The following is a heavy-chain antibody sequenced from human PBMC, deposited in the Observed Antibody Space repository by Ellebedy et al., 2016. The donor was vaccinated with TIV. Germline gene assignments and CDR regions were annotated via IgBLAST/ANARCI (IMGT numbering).Heavy chain of an antibody. V-gene: IGHV4-59*11. D-gene: IGHD3-3*01. CDR2: IYYTGST. J-gene: IGHJ4*02. CDR3: ARSLYYYTSALYYFDF. Sequence: SETLSLXCTVSGVSITSHYWSWIRQPPGKGLEWVGYIYYTGSTNYNPSLKSRVTISLDTSKNQFSLKLRSVTAADTAVYYCARSLYYYTSALYYFDFWGQGTLVTVSS. CDR1: GVSITSHY.